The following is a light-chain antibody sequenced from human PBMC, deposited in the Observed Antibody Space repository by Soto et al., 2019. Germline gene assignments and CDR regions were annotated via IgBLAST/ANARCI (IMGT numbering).Light chain of an antibody. CDR2: GAS. CDR1: QSVSSSY. Sequence: ETVLTQSPGNLSLSPGERATLSCRASQSVSSSYLAWYQQKPGQTPSLLISGASTSATGITDRFSGSGSGTDFTLTISRLEPEDCAVYYCQQFGNSRYTFGQGSKLDIK. V-gene: IGKV3-20*01. CDR3: QQFGNSRYT. J-gene: IGKJ2*01.